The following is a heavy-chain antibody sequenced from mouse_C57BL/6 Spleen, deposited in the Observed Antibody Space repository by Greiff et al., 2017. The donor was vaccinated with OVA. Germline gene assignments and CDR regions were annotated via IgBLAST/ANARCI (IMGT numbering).Heavy chain of an antibody. V-gene: IGHV1-81*01. CDR2: IYPRSGNT. CDR3: SRREATEVARAMDY. CDR1: GYTFTSYG. J-gene: IGHJ4*01. D-gene: IGHD1-1*01. Sequence: QVQLQQSGAELARPGASVKLSCKASGYTFTSYGISWVKQRTGQGLEWIGEIYPRSGNTYYNAKFKGKATLTAAKSSSTVYRELRSMTAEDSAVYVCSRREATEVARAMDYWGQGTSVTVSS.